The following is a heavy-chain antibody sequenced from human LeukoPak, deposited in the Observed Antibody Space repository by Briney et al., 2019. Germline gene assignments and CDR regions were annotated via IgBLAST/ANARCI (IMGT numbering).Heavy chain of an antibody. J-gene: IGHJ4*02. CDR3: ARDRPGTTSLEY. CDR1: GVSISTSY. V-gene: IGHV4-59*01. CDR2: SGNT. Sequence: SETLSLTCTVSGVSISTSYWSWIRQPPGKGLEWIGYSGNTNHNPSLESRVTISVDTSKNHFFLRLTSVTAADTAVYYCARDRPGTTSLEYWGQGTLVTVSS. D-gene: IGHD1-14*01.